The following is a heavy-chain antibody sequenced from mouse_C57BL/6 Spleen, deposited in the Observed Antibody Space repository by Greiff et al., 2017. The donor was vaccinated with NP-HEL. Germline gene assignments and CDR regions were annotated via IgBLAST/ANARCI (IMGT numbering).Heavy chain of an antibody. CDR3: TKTAQALYYAMDY. CDR2: IDPETGGT. D-gene: IGHD3-2*02. Sequence: QVQLKESGAELVRPGASVTLSCKASGYTFTDYEMHWVKQTPVHGLEWIGAIDPETGGTAYNQKFKGKAILTADKSSSTAYMELRSLTSEDSAVYYCTKTAQALYYAMDYWGQGTSVTVSS. V-gene: IGHV1-15*01. CDR1: GYTFTDYE. J-gene: IGHJ4*01.